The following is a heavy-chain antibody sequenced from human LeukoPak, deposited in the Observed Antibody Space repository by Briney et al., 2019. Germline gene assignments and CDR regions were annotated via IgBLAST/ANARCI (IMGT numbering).Heavy chain of an antibody. CDR3: ASDGGSAYFDS. D-gene: IGHD2-15*01. V-gene: IGHV3-30*03. CDR1: GFTFSSYA. Sequence: PGGSLGLSCAASGFTFSSYAMHWVRQAPGKGLEWVAVISYDGSNKYCADSVKGRFTISRDNSKNTLYLQMNSLRAEDTAVYYCASDGGSAYFDSWGQGTLVTVSS. J-gene: IGHJ4*02. CDR2: ISYDGSNK.